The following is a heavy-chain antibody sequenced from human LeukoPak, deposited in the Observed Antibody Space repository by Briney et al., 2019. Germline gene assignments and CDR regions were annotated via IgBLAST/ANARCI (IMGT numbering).Heavy chain of an antibody. Sequence: ASVTVSCKATSRISWVRQAPGQGLEWMGWIGTYGGDTYYAQKFQGRITVTTDTSTSTVYMELKNLRSDDTAVYYCAREGGGWSNSYYYSRMGVWGRGPTVTVSS. CDR2: IGTYGGDT. D-gene: IGHD6-19*01. CDR1: TSR. J-gene: IGHJ6*02. CDR3: AREGGGWSNSYYYSRMGV. V-gene: IGHV1-18*01.